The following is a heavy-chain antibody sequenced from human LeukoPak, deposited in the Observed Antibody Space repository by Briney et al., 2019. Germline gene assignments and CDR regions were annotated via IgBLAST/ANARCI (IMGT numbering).Heavy chain of an antibody. D-gene: IGHD2-21*02. CDR1: GFTFSGYS. Sequence: PGGSLRLSCAASGFTFSGYSMNWVRQAPGKGLEWVSYISSSSSTIYDADSVKGRFTISRDNAKNSLYLQMNSLRAEDTAVYYCARCFCGGDCYYYYYMDVWGKGTTVTVSS. CDR3: ARCFCGGDCYYYYYMDV. CDR2: ISSSSSTI. J-gene: IGHJ6*03. V-gene: IGHV3-48*01.